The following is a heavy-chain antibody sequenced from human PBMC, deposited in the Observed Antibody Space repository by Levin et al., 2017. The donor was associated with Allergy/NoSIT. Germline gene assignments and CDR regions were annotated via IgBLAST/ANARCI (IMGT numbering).Heavy chain of an antibody. J-gene: IGHJ5*02. D-gene: IGHD3-3*01. V-gene: IGHV1-69*06. CDR1: GGTFSSYA. Sequence: SVKVSCKASGGTFSSYAISWVRQAPGQGLEWMGGIIPIFGTANYAQKFQGRVTITADKSTSTAYMELSSLRSEDTAVYYCARVGDYDFWSGYYTGRSNWFDPWGQGTLVTVSS. CDR3: ARVGDYDFWSGYYTGRSNWFDP. CDR2: IIPIFGTA.